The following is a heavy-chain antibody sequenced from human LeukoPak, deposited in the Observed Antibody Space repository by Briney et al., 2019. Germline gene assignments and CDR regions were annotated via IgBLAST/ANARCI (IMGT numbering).Heavy chain of an antibody. V-gene: IGHV4-59*08. J-gene: IGHJ4*02. CDR3: ARRGVGASIDY. Sequence: PSETLSLTCTVSGGSISSYYWSWIRQPLGKGLEWIGYIYYSGSTNYNPSLKSRVTISVDTSKNQFSLKLSSVTAADTAVYYCARRGVGASIDYWGQGTLVTVSS. D-gene: IGHD1-26*01. CDR2: IYYSGST. CDR1: GGSISSYY.